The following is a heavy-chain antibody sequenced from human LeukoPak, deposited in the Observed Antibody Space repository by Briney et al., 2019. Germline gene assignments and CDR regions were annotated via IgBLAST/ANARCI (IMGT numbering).Heavy chain of an antibody. CDR1: GYTFTSYG. CDR3: ARSIAARPKDY. Sequence: ASVKVSFKASGYTFTSYGISWVRQAPGQGREWMGWISAYNGNTNYAQKLQGRVTMTTDTSTSTAYMELRSLRSDDTAVYYCARSIAARPKDYWGQGTLVTVSS. V-gene: IGHV1-18*01. D-gene: IGHD6-6*01. J-gene: IGHJ4*02. CDR2: ISAYNGNT.